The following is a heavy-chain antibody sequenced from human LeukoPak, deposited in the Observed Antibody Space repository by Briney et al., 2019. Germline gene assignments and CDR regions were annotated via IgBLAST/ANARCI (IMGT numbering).Heavy chain of an antibody. J-gene: IGHJ4*02. CDR1: GFTFSTYS. V-gene: IGHV3-21*01. D-gene: IGHD2-15*01. CDR2: IISSSSYI. Sequence: GGSLRLSCAASGFTFSTYSMNWVRQAPGKGLEWVSSIISSSSYIYYADSVKGRFTISRDNAKNSLYLQMNSLRAEDTAVYYCARDPQYCSGGSCYSFDYWGQGTLVTVPS. CDR3: ARDPQYCSGGSCYSFDY.